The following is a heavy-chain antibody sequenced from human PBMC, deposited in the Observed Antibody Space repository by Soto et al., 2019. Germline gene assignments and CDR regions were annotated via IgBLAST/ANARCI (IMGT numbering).Heavy chain of an antibody. J-gene: IGHJ4*02. CDR2: ISAYNGNK. D-gene: IGHD6-6*01. CDR1: GYMFTTYG. Sequence: QVQLVQSGGEVKKPGASVEVSCRTSGYMFTTYGMNWVRQAPGQGLEWMAWISAYNGNKKYAQKFHGRVTMTTDTSTSTVSMELRNLTSDDTGTYFCARTGGGMAARPLEYWGQGTVVTVSS. CDR3: ARTGGGMAARPLEY. V-gene: IGHV1-18*04.